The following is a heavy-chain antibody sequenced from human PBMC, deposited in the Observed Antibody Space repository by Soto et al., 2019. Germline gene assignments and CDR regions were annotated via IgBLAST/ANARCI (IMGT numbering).Heavy chain of an antibody. V-gene: IGHV3-23*01. CDR2: ISGSGGST. Sequence: GSLRLSCAASGFAFSSYAMSWVRQAPGKGLEWVSAISGSGGSTYYADSVKGRFTISRDNSKNTLYLQMNSLRAEDTAVYYCAKPITIFGVVTRPDYDFWSGHPGAFDIWGQGTMVTVSS. CDR3: AKPITIFGVVTRPDYDFWSGHPGAFDI. CDR1: GFAFSSYA. J-gene: IGHJ3*02. D-gene: IGHD3-3*01.